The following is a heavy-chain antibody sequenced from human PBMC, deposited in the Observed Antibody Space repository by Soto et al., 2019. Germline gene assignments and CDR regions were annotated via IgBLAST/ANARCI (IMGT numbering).Heavy chain of an antibody. D-gene: IGHD3-9*01. CDR3: ARTSPHYDILTGYYSLDY. CDR2: IIPIFGTA. Sequence: SVKVSCKASGGTFSSYAISWVRQAPGQGLEWMGGIIPIFGTANYAQKFQGRVTITADESTSTAYMELSSLRSEDTAVYYCARTSPHYDILTGYYSLDYWGQGTLVTVSS. CDR1: GGTFSSYA. V-gene: IGHV1-69*13. J-gene: IGHJ4*02.